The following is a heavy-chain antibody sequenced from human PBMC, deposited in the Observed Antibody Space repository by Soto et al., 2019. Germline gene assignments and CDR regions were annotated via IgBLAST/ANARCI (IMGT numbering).Heavy chain of an antibody. J-gene: IGHJ5*02. CDR1: GDSVSSNSAA. CDR3: ARELSWGSSGWSTTMKFDP. D-gene: IGHD6-19*01. V-gene: IGHV6-1*01. CDR2: TYYRSKWYN. Sequence: PSQTLSLTCAISGDSVSSNSAAWNWIRQSPSRGLEWLGRTYYRSKWYNDYAVSVKSRITINPDTSKNQFSLQLNSVTPEDTAVYYCARELSWGSSGWSTTMKFDPWGQGTLVTVSS.